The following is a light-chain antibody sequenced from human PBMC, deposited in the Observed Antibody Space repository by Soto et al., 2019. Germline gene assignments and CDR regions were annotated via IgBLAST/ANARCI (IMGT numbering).Light chain of an antibody. J-gene: IGLJ1*01. Sequence: QTLLTKPPSSSGSPGQSVTISCTGTSSDIGAYIYVSWYQQHPGKAPKLMISEVSRRPSGVPERFSGSKSGNTASLTVSGLQADDEAHYYCSSYAGSNNFVFGTGTKV. CDR3: SSYAGSNNFV. V-gene: IGLV2-8*01. CDR1: SSDIGAYIY. CDR2: EVS.